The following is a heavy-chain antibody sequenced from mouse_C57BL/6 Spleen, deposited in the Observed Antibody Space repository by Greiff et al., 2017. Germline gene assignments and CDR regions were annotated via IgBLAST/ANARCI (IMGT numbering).Heavy chain of an antibody. J-gene: IGHJ2*01. D-gene: IGHD6-5*01. CDR3: ARRMPYLYCGY. V-gene: IGHV5-17*01. CDR2: ISSGSSTI. CDR1: GFTFSDYG. Sequence: EVQLVESGGGLVKPGGSLTLSCAASGFTFSDYGMHWVRQAPEKGLEWVAYISSGSSTIYYADTVKGRFTISRDNAKNTLFLQMNSLRSEDTAMYYCARRMPYLYCGYRGQGTTLTFSS.